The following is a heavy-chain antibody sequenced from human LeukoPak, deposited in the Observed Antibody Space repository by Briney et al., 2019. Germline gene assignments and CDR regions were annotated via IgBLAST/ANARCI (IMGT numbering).Heavy chain of an antibody. CDR3: ATDESCSGGSCYSEFDY. CDR2: IIPIFGTA. J-gene: IGHJ4*02. CDR1: GGTFSSYA. V-gene: IGHV1-69*06. Sequence: GASVKVSCKASGGTFSSYAISWVRQSPGQVLEWMGGIIPIFGTAKYAQKFKGRVPIPAENSTNTAYMELSSLRSEDTAVYYCATDESCSGGSCYSEFDYWGQGTLVTVSS. D-gene: IGHD2-15*01.